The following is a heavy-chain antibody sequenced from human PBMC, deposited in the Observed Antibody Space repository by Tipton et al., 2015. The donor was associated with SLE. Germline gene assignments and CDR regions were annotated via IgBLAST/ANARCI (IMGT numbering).Heavy chain of an antibody. CDR2: INWNSGSI. V-gene: IGHV3-9*01. CDR3: AKDSTFEGVIAQVGAFDL. CDR1: GFTFDDYA. J-gene: IGHJ3*01. D-gene: IGHD3-16*02. Sequence: RSLRLSCAASGFTFDDYAMHWVRQAPGKGLEWVSGINWNSGSIGYADSVKGRFTISRDNAKNSLYLQMNSLRPDDTAFYFCAKDSTFEGVIAQVGAFDLWGQGTMVTVSS.